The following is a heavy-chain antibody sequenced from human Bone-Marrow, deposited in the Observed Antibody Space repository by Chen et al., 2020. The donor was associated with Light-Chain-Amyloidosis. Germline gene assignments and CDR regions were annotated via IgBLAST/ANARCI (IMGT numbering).Heavy chain of an antibody. J-gene: IGHJ3*02. CDR1: GASISSGPYY. D-gene: IGHD3-10*02. V-gene: IGHV4-61*02. CDR2: ISTTGST. Sequence: QVQLQESGPRLVKPSQTLSLTCTVSGASISSGPYYWSWIRQPAGEGLEWIGRISTTGSTSYIPSLTSRVTISVDTSRNHYCLELYSGTSVDTAFYFCAGDRDDRGTLDIWGQGTMVTVSS. CDR3: AGDRDDRGTLDI.